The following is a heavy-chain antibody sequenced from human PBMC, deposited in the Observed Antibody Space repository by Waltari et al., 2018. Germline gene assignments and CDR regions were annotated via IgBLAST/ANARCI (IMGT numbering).Heavy chain of an antibody. D-gene: IGHD1-7*01. V-gene: IGHV1-2*02. CDR1: GYTFTGYY. CDR2: INPNSGGT. J-gene: IGHJ5*02. CDR3: ARARPAGTTTRWFDP. Sequence: QVQLVQSGAEVKKPGASVKVSCKASGYTFTGYYMHWVRQAPGQGLEWMGWINPNSGGTNYAQKFQGRVTMTRDTSISTAYMELSRLRSDDTAVYYCARARPAGTTTRWFDPWGQGTLVTVSS.